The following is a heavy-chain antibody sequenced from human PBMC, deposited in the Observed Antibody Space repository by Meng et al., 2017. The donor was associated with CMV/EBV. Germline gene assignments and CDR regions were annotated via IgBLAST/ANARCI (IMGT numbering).Heavy chain of an antibody. J-gene: IGHJ4*02. CDR3: RLGHYSQD. D-gene: IGHD4-17*01. CDR2: IKNDGSER. Sequence: LVEVGGGLVQPGGSLRLSCAASGLPISNYWMSWVRQAPGKGLEWVANIKNDGSERYYVDSVKGRFSISRDNADNSLYLQMNNLRAEDTAVYYCRLGHYSQDWGQGTLVTVSS. V-gene: IGHV3-7*02. CDR1: GLPISNYW.